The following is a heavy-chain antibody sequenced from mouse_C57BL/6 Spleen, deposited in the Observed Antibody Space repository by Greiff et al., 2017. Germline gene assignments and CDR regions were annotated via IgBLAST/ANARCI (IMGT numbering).Heavy chain of an antibody. Sequence: VQLQQSGAELVRPGTSVKVSCKASGYAFTNYLIEWVKQRPGQGLEWIGVINPGSGGTTYNEKFKGKATLTADKSSSTAYMQLSSLTSEDSAVYFCARSGMVTTPYYAMDYWGQGTSVTVSS. D-gene: IGHD2-2*01. CDR3: ARSGMVTTPYYAMDY. J-gene: IGHJ4*01. CDR2: INPGSGGT. V-gene: IGHV1-54*01. CDR1: GYAFTNYL.